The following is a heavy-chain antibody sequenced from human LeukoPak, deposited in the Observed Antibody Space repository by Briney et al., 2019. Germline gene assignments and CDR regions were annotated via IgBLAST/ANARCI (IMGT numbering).Heavy chain of an antibody. CDR1: GFTFSYYA. V-gene: IGHV3-48*03. J-gene: IGHJ6*04. CDR3: AELGITMIGGV. D-gene: IGHD3-10*02. CDR2: ISSSGSTI. Sequence: GGSLRLSCAASGFTFSYYAMNWVRQAPGKGLEWVSYISSSGSTIYYADSVKGRFTISRDNAKNSLYLQMNSLRAEDTAVYYCAELGITMIGGVWGKGTTVTISS.